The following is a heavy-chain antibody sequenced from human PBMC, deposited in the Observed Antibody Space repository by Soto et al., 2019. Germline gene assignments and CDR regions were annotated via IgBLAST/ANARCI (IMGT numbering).Heavy chain of an antibody. J-gene: IGHJ4*02. CDR3: ARESEDLTSNFDY. CDR1: GFTFTRYS. Sequence: RLSCAASGFTFTRYSMNWVRQAPGKGLEWVSSISSTTNYIYYGDSMKGRFTISRDNAKNSLYLEMNSLRAEDTAVYYCARESEDLTSNFDYWAQGTLVTVSS. V-gene: IGHV3-21*06. CDR2: ISSTTNYI.